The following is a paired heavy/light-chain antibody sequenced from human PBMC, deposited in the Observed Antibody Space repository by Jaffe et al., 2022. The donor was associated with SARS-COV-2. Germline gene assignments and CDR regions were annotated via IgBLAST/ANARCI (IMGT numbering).Heavy chain of an antibody. CDR2: IREDGNEK. D-gene: IGHD6-19*01. J-gene: IGHJ4*02. V-gene: IGHV3-7*03. Sequence: EVQLVESGGGLVQPGGSLRLSCAASGFTFSHFWMTWVRQVPGKGLEWVASIREDGNEKNYVDSVKGRFTISRDNAKNSLFLQMNSLRAEDTAMYFCARGGIDGWFLYWGQGTLVTVSS. CDR1: GFTFSHFW. CDR3: ARGGIDGWFLY.
Light chain of an antibody. CDR2: GAS. Sequence: EIVMTQSPATLSVAPGDRVTLSCKASQSISTNLAWYQQKLGQAPRLLIYGASTRATGIPGRFSGSGSGTDFTLTISSLQSEDFAIYYCQQYDNWPPGTFGQGTKVEIK. CDR3: QQYDNWPPGT. J-gene: IGKJ1*01. V-gene: IGKV3-15*01. CDR1: QSISTN.